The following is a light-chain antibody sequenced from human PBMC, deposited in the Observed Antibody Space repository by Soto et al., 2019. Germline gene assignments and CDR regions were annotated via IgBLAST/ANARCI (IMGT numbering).Light chain of an antibody. CDR2: DVT. J-gene: IGLJ3*02. Sequence: QSALTQPASVSGSPGQSITISCTGATSDVGSYNFVSWYQQHPGKAPKLIISDVTNRPSGVSNRFSGSKSGNTASLTISGLQAEDEAYYYCCTNRASTAWVFGGGTKLTVL. V-gene: IGLV2-23*02. CDR1: TSDVGSYNF. CDR3: CTNRASTAWV.